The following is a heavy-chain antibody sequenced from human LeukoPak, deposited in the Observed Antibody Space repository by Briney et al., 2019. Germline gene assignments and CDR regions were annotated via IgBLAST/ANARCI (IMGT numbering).Heavy chain of an antibody. CDR1: GYSISSGYY. CDR3: ARSRGSGSYYLYYFDY. Sequence: SETLSLTCTVSGYSISSGYYWGWIRQPPGKGLEWIGSIYHSGSTYYNPSLKSRVTISVDTSKNQLSLKLSSVTAADTAVYYCARSRGSGSYYLYYFDYWGQGTLVTVSS. J-gene: IGHJ4*02. D-gene: IGHD3-10*01. CDR2: IYHSGST. V-gene: IGHV4-38-2*02.